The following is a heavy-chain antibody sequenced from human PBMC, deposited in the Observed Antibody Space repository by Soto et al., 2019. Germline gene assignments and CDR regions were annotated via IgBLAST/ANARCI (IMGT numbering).Heavy chain of an antibody. CDR2: ISGNGGST. CDR1: GFTFSSFA. D-gene: IGHD4-17*01. J-gene: IGHJ4*02. V-gene: IGHV3-23*01. CDR3: TKRSIYGGPEY. Sequence: EVQLLESGGGLVQLGGSLGFSWPAPGFTFSSFAMSWFAQAPGKGLEWVSSISGNGGSTYYADSVKGRFTISRDNSKNTLSLQMNSLRAEDTAVYYCTKRSIYGGPEYWGQGTLVTVSS.